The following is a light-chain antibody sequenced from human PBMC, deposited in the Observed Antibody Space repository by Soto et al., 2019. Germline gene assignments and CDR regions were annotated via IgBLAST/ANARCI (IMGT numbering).Light chain of an antibody. CDR1: QSISSR. CDR2: DAS. CDR3: QQYNSYSLT. V-gene: IGKV1-5*01. Sequence: DIQMTQSPSTLSASVGDRVTITCRASQSISSRLAWYQQKPGRAPKLLIYDASNLESGVPSRFSSSASGTEFTLTISSLQPDDFATYYCQQYNSYSLTFGGGTKVDIK. J-gene: IGKJ4*01.